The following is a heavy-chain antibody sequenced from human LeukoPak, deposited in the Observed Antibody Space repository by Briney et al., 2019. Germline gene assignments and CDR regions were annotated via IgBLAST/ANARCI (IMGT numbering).Heavy chain of an antibody. D-gene: IGHD6-19*01. CDR3: TSGPTVAGEAFDY. V-gene: IGHV3-15*01. J-gene: IGHJ4*02. Sequence: PGGSLRLSCAASGVTFSNAWMNWVRQAPGKGLEWVGRIKSKAAGGTTDYAAPVKGRFTISRDDSKDTLYLQMNSLKTEDTAVYYCTSGPTVAGEAFDYWGQGTLVTVSS. CDR2: IKSKAAGGTT. CDR1: GVTFSNAW.